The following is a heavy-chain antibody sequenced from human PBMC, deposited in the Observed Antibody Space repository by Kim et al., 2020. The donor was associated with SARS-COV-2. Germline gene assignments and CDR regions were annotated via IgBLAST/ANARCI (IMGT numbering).Heavy chain of an antibody. D-gene: IGHD4-17*01. V-gene: IGHV5-51*01. CDR2: IYPGDSDT. CDR3: ARGRKIGGDYLKYDAFDI. CDR1: GYSFTSYW. J-gene: IGHJ3*02. Sequence: GESLKISCKGSGYSFTSYWIGWVRQMPGKGLEWMGIIYPGDSDTRYSPSFQGQVTISADKSISTAYLQWSSLKASDTTMYYCARGRKIGGDYLKYDAFDIWGQGTMVTVSS.